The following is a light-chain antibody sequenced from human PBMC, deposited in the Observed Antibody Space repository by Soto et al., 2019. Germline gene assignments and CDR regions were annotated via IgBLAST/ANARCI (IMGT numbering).Light chain of an antibody. V-gene: IGKV3-15*01. CDR1: QSVSSN. CDR3: QQYNIWIN. J-gene: IGKJ5*01. Sequence: EIVMTQSPATLSVSPGERATLSCRASQSVSSNLAWYQQKPGQAPRLLIYGASTRATGIPARFSGSGSGTDFTLTIGSLQSEDFAVYYCQQYNIWINFGQGTRLEIK. CDR2: GAS.